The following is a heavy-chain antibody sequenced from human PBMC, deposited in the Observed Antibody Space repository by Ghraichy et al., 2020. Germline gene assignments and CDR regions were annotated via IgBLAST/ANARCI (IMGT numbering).Heavy chain of an antibody. CDR2: IYYSGST. Sequence: SETLSLTCTVSGGSISSGGYYWSWIRQHPGKGLEWIGYIYYSGSTYYNPSLKSRVTISVDTSKNQFSLKLSSVTAADTAVYYCARSGKSRGGDWAPRAYYFDYWGQGTLVTVSS. D-gene: IGHD2-21*02. CDR3: ARSGKSRGGDWAPRAYYFDY. CDR1: GGSISSGGYY. V-gene: IGHV4-31*03. J-gene: IGHJ4*02.